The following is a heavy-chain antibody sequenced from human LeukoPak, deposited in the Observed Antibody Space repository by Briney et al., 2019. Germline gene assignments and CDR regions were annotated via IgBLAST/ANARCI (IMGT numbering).Heavy chain of an antibody. D-gene: IGHD5-18*01. J-gene: IGHJ4*02. CDR2: IYYSGST. CDR1: GGFVSSGDYF. Sequence: PSQTLSLTCNVSGGFVSSGDYFWSWIRQPPGKGLEWIGYIYYSGSTYYNPSLKSRVIISVDTSKNQFSLKLSSVTAADTAVYYCARAGYSYGYYYFDYWGQGTLVTVSS. CDR3: ARAGYSYGYYYFDY. V-gene: IGHV4-30-4*08.